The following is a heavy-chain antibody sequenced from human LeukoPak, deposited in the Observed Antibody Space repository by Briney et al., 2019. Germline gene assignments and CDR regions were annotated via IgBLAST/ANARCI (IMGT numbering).Heavy chain of an antibody. CDR3: ARDRDYGDYNTQDLFVY. CDR1: GGTFSSYA. CDR2: IIPIFGTA. J-gene: IGHJ4*02. V-gene: IGHV1-69*01. D-gene: IGHD4-17*01. Sequence: SVKVSCKASGGTFSSYAISWVRQAPGQGLEWMGGIIPIFGTANYAQKFQGRVTITADESTSTAYMELSSLRSEDTAVYYCARDRDYGDYNTQDLFVYWGQGTLVTVSS.